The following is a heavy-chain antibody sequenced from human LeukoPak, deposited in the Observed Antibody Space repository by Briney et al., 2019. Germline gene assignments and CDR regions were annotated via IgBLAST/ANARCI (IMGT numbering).Heavy chain of an antibody. CDR3: ARAVAGVDRATYYYYGMDV. D-gene: IGHD6-19*01. V-gene: IGHV4-4*07. CDR1: GGSISSYY. Sequence: PSETLSLTCTVSGGSISSYYWSWIRQPAGKGLEWIGRIYTSGSTNYNPSLKSRVTMSVGTSKNQFSLKLSSVTAADTAVYYCARAVAGVDRATYYYYGMDVWGQGTTVTVSS. CDR2: IYTSGST. J-gene: IGHJ6*02.